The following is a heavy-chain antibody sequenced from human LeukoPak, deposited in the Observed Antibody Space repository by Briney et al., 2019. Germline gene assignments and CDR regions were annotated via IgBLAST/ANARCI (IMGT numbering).Heavy chain of an antibody. CDR3: ARESAGLDY. J-gene: IGHJ4*02. Sequence: SETLSLTCAVYGGSFSGYYWSWIRQPPEKGLEWIGYIYYSGSTNYNPSLKSRVTISVDTSKNQFSLKLSSVTAADTAVYYCARESAGLDYWGQGTLVTVSS. CDR1: GGSFSGYY. CDR2: IYYSGST. V-gene: IGHV4-59*01.